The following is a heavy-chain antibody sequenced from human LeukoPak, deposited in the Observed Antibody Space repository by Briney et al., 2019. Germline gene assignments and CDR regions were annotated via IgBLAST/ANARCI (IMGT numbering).Heavy chain of an antibody. D-gene: IGHD6-19*01. CDR2: TSTSGGSA. V-gene: IGHV3-23*01. CDR3: ARDKAGYSSGWYTFDY. CDR1: GFTFSNNA. Sequence: GGSLRLSCAASGFTFSNNAMSWVRQAPGKGLEWVSATSTSGGSAYYADSVKGRFTISRDNSKNTLYLQMDSLRADDTAVYYCARDKAGYSSGWYTFDYWGQGTLVTVSS. J-gene: IGHJ4*02.